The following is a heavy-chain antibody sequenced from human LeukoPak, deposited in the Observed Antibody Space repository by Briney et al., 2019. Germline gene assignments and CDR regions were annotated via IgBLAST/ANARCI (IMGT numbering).Heavy chain of an antibody. J-gene: IGHJ5*02. CDR1: GYTFTSYG. CDR2: ISAYNGNT. D-gene: IGHD3-22*01. CDR3: ARQGRSGSYSAFSWFDP. Sequence: GSVKVSCKASGYTFTSYGISWVRQAPGQGLEWMGWISAYNGNTNYAQKLQGRVTMTTDTSTSTAYMELRSLRSDDTAVYYCARQGRSGSYSAFSWFDPWGQGTLVTVSS. V-gene: IGHV1-18*01.